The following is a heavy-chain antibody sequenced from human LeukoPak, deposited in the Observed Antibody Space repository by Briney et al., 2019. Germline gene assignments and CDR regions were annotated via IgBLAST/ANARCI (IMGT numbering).Heavy chain of an antibody. Sequence: SETLSLTCTVSGYSISSGYYWGWIRQPPGKGLEWIGSNYHSGSPYYNPSLKSRVTISVDTSKNHFSLKLSSVTAADTAVYYCARGNWNDVVGYYFDYWGQGTLVTVSS. CDR1: GYSISSGYY. CDR3: ARGNWNDVVGYYFDY. D-gene: IGHD1-1*01. J-gene: IGHJ4*02. V-gene: IGHV4-38-2*02. CDR2: NYHSGSP.